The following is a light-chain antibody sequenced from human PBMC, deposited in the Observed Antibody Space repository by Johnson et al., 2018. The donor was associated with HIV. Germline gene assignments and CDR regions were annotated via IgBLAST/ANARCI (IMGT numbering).Light chain of an antibody. V-gene: IGLV1-51*01. CDR3: GTWDNSLNVYV. Sequence: QSVLTQPPSVSAAPGQKVTIPCSGSSSNIGKNSVSWYQQLPGTAPKVLIYDNNNRPSGIPDRFSGSKSGASATLDITGLQTGDEATYYCGTWDNSLNVYVFGTGTKVTVL. CDR1: SSNIGKNS. CDR2: DNN. J-gene: IGLJ1*01.